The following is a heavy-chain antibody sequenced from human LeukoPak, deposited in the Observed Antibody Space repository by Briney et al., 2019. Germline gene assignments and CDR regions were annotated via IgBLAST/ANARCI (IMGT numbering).Heavy chain of an antibody. Sequence: ASVKVSCKASGYTFTGYYMHWVRQAPGQGLEWMGWINPNSGGTNYAQKFQGRVTMTRDTSISTAYMELSRLRSDDTAVYYCARDQGSYRTFDIRGQGTMVTVSS. D-gene: IGHD1-26*01. CDR1: GYTFTGYY. J-gene: IGHJ3*02. V-gene: IGHV1-2*02. CDR3: ARDQGSYRTFDI. CDR2: INPNSGGT.